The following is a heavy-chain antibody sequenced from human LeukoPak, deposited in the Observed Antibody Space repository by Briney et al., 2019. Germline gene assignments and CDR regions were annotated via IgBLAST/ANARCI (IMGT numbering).Heavy chain of an antibody. CDR2: IYHSGST. J-gene: IGHJ4*02. D-gene: IGHD6-19*01. CDR1: GYSISSGYY. V-gene: IGHV4-38-2*02. CDR3: ARRYSSGWSLPDY. Sequence: PSETLSLTCTVSGYSISSGYYWGWIRQPPGKGLEWIGSIYHSGSTYYNPSLKSRVTISVDTSKNQFSLKLSSVTAADTAVYYCARRYSSGWSLPDYWGQGTLVTVSS.